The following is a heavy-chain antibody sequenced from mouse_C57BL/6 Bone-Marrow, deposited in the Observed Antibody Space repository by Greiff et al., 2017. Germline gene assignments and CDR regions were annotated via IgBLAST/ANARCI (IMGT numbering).Heavy chain of an antibody. CDR2: IYPSDSET. Sequence: QVQLQQPGAELVRPGSSVKLSCKASGYTFTSSWMDWVKQRPGQGLDWIGNIYPSDSETHYNQKFKDKATLTVDKSSSTAYMQLSSLTSEDSAVYYCARYWDGGDYWGQGTTLTVSS. V-gene: IGHV1-61*01. J-gene: IGHJ2*01. CDR1: GYTFTSSW. D-gene: IGHD4-1*01. CDR3: ARYWDGGDY.